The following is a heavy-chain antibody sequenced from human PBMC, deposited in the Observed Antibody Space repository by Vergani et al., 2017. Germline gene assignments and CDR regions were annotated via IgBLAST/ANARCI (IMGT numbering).Heavy chain of an antibody. V-gene: IGHV3-21*01. CDR1: GFTFSSYS. J-gene: IGHJ6*03. D-gene: IGHD2-2*01. CDR2: ISSSSSYI. CDR3: ARDRYCSSTSCNGYYYYYMDV. Sequence: EVQLVESGGGLVKPGGSLRLSCVASGFTFSSYSMNWVRQAPGKGLEWVSSISSSSSYIYYADSVKGRFTISRDNAKNSLYLQMNSLRAEDTAVYYCARDRYCSSTSCNGYYYYYMDVWGKXP.